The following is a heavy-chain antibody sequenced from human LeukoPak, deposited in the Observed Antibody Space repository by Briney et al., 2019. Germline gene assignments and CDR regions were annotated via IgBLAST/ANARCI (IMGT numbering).Heavy chain of an antibody. CDR2: ISGSGGST. V-gene: IGHV3-23*01. J-gene: IGHJ4*02. D-gene: IGHD5-18*01. CDR1: GFTFSSYA. Sequence: GGALRLSCAASGFTFSSYAMSWVRQAPGKGLEWVSAISGSGGSTYYADPVKGRLHISRVNSKNTLYMQMNSLRAEDTAVYYCALDLRRQLWLQGGYFDYWGQGTLVTVSS. CDR3: ALDLRRQLWLQGGYFDY.